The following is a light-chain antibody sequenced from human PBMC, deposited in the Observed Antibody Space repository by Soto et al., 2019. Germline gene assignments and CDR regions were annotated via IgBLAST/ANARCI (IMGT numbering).Light chain of an antibody. V-gene: IGKV3-11*01. Sequence: EIVLTQSPATLSLSPGDRATLSCRASQSVSSYFAWYQQKPGQAPRLLIYDASNRATGIPARFSGSGSGTDFTLTITTLEPEDFAVYYCQQRSNWPSTFGGGTKVEIK. CDR1: QSVSSY. CDR3: QQRSNWPST. J-gene: IGKJ4*01. CDR2: DAS.